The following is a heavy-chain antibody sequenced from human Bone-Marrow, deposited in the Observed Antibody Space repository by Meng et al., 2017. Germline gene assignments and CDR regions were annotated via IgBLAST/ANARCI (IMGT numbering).Heavy chain of an antibody. CDR2: IIPILGIA. J-gene: IGHJ6*02. V-gene: IGHV1-69*02. D-gene: IGHD6-19*01. CDR3: ARTPGIAVAVGMDV. CDR1: GGTFSSYT. Sequence: QVQLVQSGAEVKKPGSSVKVSCKASGGTFSSYTISWVRQAPGQGREWMGRIIPILGIANYAQKFQGRVTITADKSTSTAYMELSSLRSEDTAVYYCARTPGIAVAVGMDVWGQGTTVTVSS.